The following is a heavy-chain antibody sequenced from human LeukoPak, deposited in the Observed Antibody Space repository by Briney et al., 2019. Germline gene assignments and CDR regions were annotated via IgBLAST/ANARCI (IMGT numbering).Heavy chain of an antibody. CDR1: GFTFTSYA. CDR3: AKATLPTCGGARCYYFDN. Sequence: GGSLILSCAASGFTFTSYAMSWVRQTPGKGLEWVSTFSGSVDTTYYADSVKGRFTISRDNSKNTLDLQMNSLGAEDTAAYYCAKATLPTCGGARCYYFDNWGQGTLVTVSS. V-gene: IGHV3-23*01. J-gene: IGHJ4*02. D-gene: IGHD2-15*01. CDR2: FSGSVDTT.